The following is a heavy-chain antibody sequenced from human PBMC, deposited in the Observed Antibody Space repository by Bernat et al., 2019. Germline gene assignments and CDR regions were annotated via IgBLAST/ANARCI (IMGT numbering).Heavy chain of an antibody. V-gene: IGHV3-74*01. CDR1: GFTFSSYW. CDR2: INSDGSST. D-gene: IGHD3-10*01. J-gene: IGHJ3*02. Sequence: EVQLVESGGGLVQPGGSLRLSCAASGFTFSSYWMHWVRQAPGKGLVWVSRINSDGSSTSCADSVKGRFTISRDNAKNTLYLQMNSLRAEDTAVYYCARDQGLWFGDDAFDIWGQGTMVTVSS. CDR3: ARDQGLWFGDDAFDI.